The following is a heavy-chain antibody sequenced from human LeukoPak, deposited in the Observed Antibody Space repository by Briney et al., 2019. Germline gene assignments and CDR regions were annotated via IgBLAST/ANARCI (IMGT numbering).Heavy chain of an antibody. J-gene: IGHJ6*02. D-gene: IGHD3-9*01. CDR3: TGGHTLYDILTGYQTYGMDV. CDR2: IIPILGIA. CDR1: GGTFSSYA. V-gene: IGHV1-69*04. Sequence: ASVKVSCKASGGTFSSYAISWVRQAPGQGLEWMGRIIPILGIANYAQKFQGRVTITADKSTSTAYMELSSLRSEDTAVYYCTGGHTLYDILTGYQTYGMDVWGQGTTVTVSS.